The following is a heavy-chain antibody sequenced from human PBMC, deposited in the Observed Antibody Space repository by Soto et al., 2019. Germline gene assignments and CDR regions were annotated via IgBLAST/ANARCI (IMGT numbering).Heavy chain of an antibody. CDR1: GFTFSSYS. D-gene: IGHD2-2*01. CDR3: ARGRVVPAATATYYFDY. CDR2: FSSSSSTI. V-gene: IGHV3-48*01. J-gene: IGHJ4*02. Sequence: EVQLVESGGGLVQPGGSLRLSCAASGFTFSSYSMNWVRQAPGKGLEWVSYFSSSSSTIYYADSVKGRFTISRDNAKNSLYLQMNSLRAEDTAVYYCARGRVVPAATATYYFDYWGQGTLVTVSS.